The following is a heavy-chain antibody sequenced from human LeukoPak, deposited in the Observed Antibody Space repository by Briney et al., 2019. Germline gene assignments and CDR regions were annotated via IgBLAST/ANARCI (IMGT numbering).Heavy chain of an antibody. V-gene: IGHV4-61*02. J-gene: IGHJ1*01. CDR3: ARGKAGSSWYGGYFQH. Sequence: SQTLSLTCTVSGGSISSGSYYWSWIRQPAGKGLEWIVRIYTSGSTNYNPSLKSRVTISVDTSKNQFSLKLSSVTAADTAVYYCARGKAGSSWYGGYFQHWGQGTLVTVSS. D-gene: IGHD6-13*01. CDR2: IYTSGST. CDR1: GGSISSGSYY.